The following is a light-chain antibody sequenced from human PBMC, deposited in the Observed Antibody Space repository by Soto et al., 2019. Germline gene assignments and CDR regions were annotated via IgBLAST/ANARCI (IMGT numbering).Light chain of an antibody. CDR1: NSDVGAYSY. V-gene: IGLV2-14*03. Sequence: QSVLTHRASVSGSPGQSSTISGTGTNSDVGAYSYVSWYQQYPGKAPKLLIYDVGARPSGISDRFSASQSGNTASLTISGLQAEDEADYYCSSYTAFTTYVFGSGTKVTVL. CDR3: SSYTAFTTYV. J-gene: IGLJ1*01. CDR2: DVG.